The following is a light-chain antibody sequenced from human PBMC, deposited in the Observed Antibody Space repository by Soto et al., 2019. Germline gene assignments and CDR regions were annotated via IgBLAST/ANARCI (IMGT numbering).Light chain of an antibody. CDR1: QSVSSSY. CDR2: GAS. J-gene: IGKJ4*01. Sequence: EIVLTQSPGTLSLSPGERATLSCRASQSVSSSYLAWYQQKPGQAPRLLIYGASSRATGIPDRFSGSGSGTDFTLIISRLEPEDFGVYYCQQYGNSPFNFGGGTKVEIK. V-gene: IGKV3-20*01. CDR3: QQYGNSPFN.